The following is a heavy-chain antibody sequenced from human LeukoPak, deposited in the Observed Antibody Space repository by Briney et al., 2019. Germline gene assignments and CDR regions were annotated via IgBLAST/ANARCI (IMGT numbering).Heavy chain of an antibody. CDR3: ARHRRYSSSWTPLDY. J-gene: IGHJ4*02. CDR2: IYYSGST. D-gene: IGHD6-13*01. CDR1: GGSISSYY. Sequence: SETLSLTCTVSGGSISSYYWSWIRQPPGKGLEWIGYIYYSGSTNYNPSLKSRVTISVDTSKNQFSLKLSSVTAADTAVYYCARHRRYSSSWTPLDYWGQGTLVTVSS. V-gene: IGHV4-59*08.